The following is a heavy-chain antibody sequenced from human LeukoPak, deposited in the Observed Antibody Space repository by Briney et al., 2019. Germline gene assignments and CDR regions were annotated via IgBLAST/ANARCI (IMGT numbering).Heavy chain of an antibody. CDR3: ARDYTS. V-gene: IGHV4-34*01. J-gene: IGHJ3*01. D-gene: IGHD4-11*01. CDR1: GGSFSGYY. Sequence: SETLSLTCAVYGGSFSGYYWSWIRQPPGKGLEWIGEITHSGSTNYNSSLKSRVTISVDTSKNQFSLKLNSVTAADTAVYYCARDYTSWGQGTMVTVSP. CDR2: ITHSGST.